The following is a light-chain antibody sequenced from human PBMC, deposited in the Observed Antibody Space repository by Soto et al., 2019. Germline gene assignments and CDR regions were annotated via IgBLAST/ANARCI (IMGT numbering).Light chain of an antibody. CDR1: QNISPW. CDR3: QQYSSSAT. J-gene: IGKJ1*01. V-gene: IGKV1-5*01. CDR2: GAS. Sequence: DLQMTQSPSTLSASVGDRVTIAFRASQNISPWLAWYQQKPGKAPKLLIYGASSLEGGVPSRFSGSGSGTDFTLTISSLQPDDFATYYCQQYSSSATFGQGTKVDIK.